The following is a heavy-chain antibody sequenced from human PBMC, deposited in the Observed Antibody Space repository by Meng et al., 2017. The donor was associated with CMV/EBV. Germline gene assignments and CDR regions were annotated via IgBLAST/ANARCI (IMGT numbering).Heavy chain of an antibody. D-gene: IGHD2-2*01. V-gene: IGHV3-74*01. J-gene: IGHJ6*02. CDR2: INSDGSST. CDR1: GFTFSSYW. CDR3: AREVDCSSTSCYSFDYYYGMDV. Sequence: GSLKISGAASGFTFSSYWMHWVRQAPGKGLVWVSRINSDGSSTSYADSVKGRFTISRDNAKNTLYLQMNSLRAEDTAVYYCAREVDCSSTSCYSFDYYYGMDVWGQGTTVTVSS.